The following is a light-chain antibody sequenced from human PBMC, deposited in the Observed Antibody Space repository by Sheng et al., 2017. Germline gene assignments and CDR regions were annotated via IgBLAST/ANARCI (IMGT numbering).Light chain of an antibody. CDR2: KAS. CDR1: QSVSIW. V-gene: IGKV1-5*03. Sequence: DIQMTQSPSTLSASVGDRVTITCRASQSVSIWLAWYQQKPGKAPKLLISKASNLETGVPSRFSGSGSGTEFSLTIASLQPDDFATYYCQQYNTYRTFGQGTHGGNQT. CDR3: QQYNTYRT. J-gene: IGKJ1*01.